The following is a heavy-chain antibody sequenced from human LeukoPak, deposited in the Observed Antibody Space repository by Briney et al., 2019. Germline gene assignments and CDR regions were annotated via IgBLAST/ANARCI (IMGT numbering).Heavy chain of an antibody. Sequence: PGGSLRLSCAASGFTFSSYWMSWVRQAPGKGLEWVAVISYDGSNKYYADSVKGRFTISRDNSKNTLYLQMNSLRAEDTAVYYCISLKYYFDYWGQGTLVTVSS. J-gene: IGHJ4*02. CDR3: ISLKYYFDY. V-gene: IGHV3-30-3*01. CDR2: ISYDGSNK. CDR1: GFTFSSYW.